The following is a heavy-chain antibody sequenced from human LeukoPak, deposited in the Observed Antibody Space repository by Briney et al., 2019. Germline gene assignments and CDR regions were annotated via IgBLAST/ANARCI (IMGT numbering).Heavy chain of an antibody. CDR2: ISSSSNYI. CDR3: AKKSRGSSWYENFDY. D-gene: IGHD6-13*01. V-gene: IGHV3-21*04. J-gene: IGHJ4*02. Sequence: GGSLRLSCAASGFTFSSYSMNWVRQAPGKGLEWVSSISSSSNYIYYADSVKGRFTISRDNAKNSLYLQMNSLRADDTAVYYCAKKSRGSSWYENFDYWGQGTLVTVSS. CDR1: GFTFSSYS.